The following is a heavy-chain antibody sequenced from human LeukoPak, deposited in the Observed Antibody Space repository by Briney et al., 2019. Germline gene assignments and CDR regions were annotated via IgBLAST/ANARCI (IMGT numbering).Heavy chain of an antibody. Sequence: ASVKVSCKASGGTFSSYTISWVRQAPGQGLEWMGRINPNSGGTNYAQKFQGRVTMTRDTSISTAYMELSRLRSDDTAVYYCALSSGYYQYYYYYYMDVWGKGTTVTVSS. J-gene: IGHJ6*03. CDR3: ALSSGYYQYYYYYYMDV. D-gene: IGHD3-22*01. V-gene: IGHV1-2*02. CDR1: GGTFSSYT. CDR2: INPNSGGT.